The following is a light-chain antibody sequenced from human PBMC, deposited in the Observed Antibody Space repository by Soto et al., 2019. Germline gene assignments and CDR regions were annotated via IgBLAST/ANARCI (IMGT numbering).Light chain of an antibody. CDR3: SSYTTDSTGV. CDR2: EVS. J-gene: IGLJ3*02. V-gene: IGLV2-14*01. CDR1: RNDIGFYNY. Sequence: QSALTQPASVSGSPGQSITISCTGTRNDIGFYNYVSWYQQHPGKAPKLMIYEVSNRPSGVSDRFSGSKSGSTASLTISGLQAEDEADYYCSSYTTDSTGVFGGGTKLTVL.